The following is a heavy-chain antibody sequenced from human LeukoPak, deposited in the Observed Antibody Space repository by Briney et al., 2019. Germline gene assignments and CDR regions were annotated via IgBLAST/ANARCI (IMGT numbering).Heavy chain of an antibody. CDR1: GYDFASYW. J-gene: IGHJ4*02. CDR2: IYPGDSET. D-gene: IGHD4-17*01. V-gene: IGHV5-51*01. Sequence: GESLKISCKGSGYDFASYWIGWVRQLPGKGLEWMGNIYPGDSETTYRPSFQGQVTISADKSIRTAYLQWSSLRASDTGMYYCASLSAGYDYGDYYFDYWGQGTLVTVSS. CDR3: ASLSAGYDYGDYYFDY.